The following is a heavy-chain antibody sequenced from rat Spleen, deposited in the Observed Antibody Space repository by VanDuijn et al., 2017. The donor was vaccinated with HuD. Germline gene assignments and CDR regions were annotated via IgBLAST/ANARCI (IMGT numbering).Heavy chain of an antibody. Sequence: QVQLKESGPGLVQPSQTLSLTCTVSGFSLTDYSVHWVRQPPGKGLEWMGVIWGNGNTNYNSALKSRLSISRDTSKNQVFLKMNSLQSEDTTTYYCARDLDGYFDYWGQGVMVTVSS. D-gene: IGHD1-12*03. J-gene: IGHJ2*01. CDR1: GFSLTDYS. CDR2: IWGNGNT. CDR3: ARDLDGYFDY. V-gene: IGHV2S54*01.